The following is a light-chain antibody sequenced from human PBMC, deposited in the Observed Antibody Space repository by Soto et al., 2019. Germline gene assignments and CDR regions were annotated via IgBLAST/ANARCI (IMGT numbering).Light chain of an antibody. CDR1: QSISSTY. CDR2: GAS. J-gene: IGKJ4*01. CDR3: QQYSGSTPLT. V-gene: IGKV3-20*01. Sequence: ENVLTQSPGTLSLSPGERATLSCRASQSISSTYLAWYQQKPGQPPRPLMYGASNRATGIPDRFSGSGSGTDFTLTISRLEPEDFAVYYCQQYSGSTPLTFGGGTKVEIK.